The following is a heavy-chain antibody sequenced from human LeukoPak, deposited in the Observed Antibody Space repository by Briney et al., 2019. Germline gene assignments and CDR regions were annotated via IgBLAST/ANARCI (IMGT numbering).Heavy chain of an antibody. D-gene: IGHD3-16*01. V-gene: IGHV4-39*01. CDR1: GGSISSSSYY. J-gene: IGHJ6*03. CDR3: ARLTDNYYYYYMDV. Sequence: RPSETLSLTCTVSGGSISSSSYYWGWIRQPPGKGLEWIGSIYYSGSTYYNPSLKSRVTISVDTSKNQFSLKLNSVTAADTAVYYCARLTDNYYYYYMDVWGKGTTVTVSS. CDR2: IYYSGST.